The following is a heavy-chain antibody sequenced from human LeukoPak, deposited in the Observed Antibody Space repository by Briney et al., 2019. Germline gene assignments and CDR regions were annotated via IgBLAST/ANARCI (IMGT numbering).Heavy chain of an antibody. V-gene: IGHV3-30*04. CDR1: GFTFSSYA. D-gene: IGHD3-22*01. Sequence: PGGSLRLSCAASGFTFSSYAMHWVRQAPAKGLEWVAVISYDGSNKYYADSVKGRFTISRDNSKNTLYLQMNSLRAEDTAVYYCAREGIDYYDSSGYYITPPFDYWGQGTLVTVSS. J-gene: IGHJ4*02. CDR2: ISYDGSNK. CDR3: AREGIDYYDSSGYYITPPFDY.